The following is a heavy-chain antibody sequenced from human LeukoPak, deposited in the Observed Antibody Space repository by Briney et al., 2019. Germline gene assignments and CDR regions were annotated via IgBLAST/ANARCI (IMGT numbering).Heavy chain of an antibody. Sequence: ASVKVSCKASERTFSSYAISWVRQAPGQGLEWMGGIIPIFGTANYAQKFQGRVTITADESTSTAYMELSSLRSEDTAVYYCASHNGSGGSYELDYWGQGTLVTVSS. CDR3: ASHNGSGGSYELDY. J-gene: IGHJ4*02. CDR2: IIPIFGTA. D-gene: IGHD2-15*01. V-gene: IGHV1-69*13. CDR1: ERTFSSYA.